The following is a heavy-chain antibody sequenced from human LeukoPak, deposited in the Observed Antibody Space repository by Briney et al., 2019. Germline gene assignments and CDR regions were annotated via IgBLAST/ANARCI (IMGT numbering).Heavy chain of an antibody. CDR1: GGSISSSSYY. V-gene: IGHV4-39*07. CDR3: ARAFWGSSGSDAFDI. J-gene: IGHJ3*02. CDR2: IYYSGST. D-gene: IGHD3-16*01. Sequence: PASTLSLTCTVSGGSISSSSYYWGWIRQPPGKGLEWIGSIYYSGSTYYNPPLKRRVTISVDTTKNHFSLKLSSVTAADTAVYYCARAFWGSSGSDAFDIWGQGTIVTVSS.